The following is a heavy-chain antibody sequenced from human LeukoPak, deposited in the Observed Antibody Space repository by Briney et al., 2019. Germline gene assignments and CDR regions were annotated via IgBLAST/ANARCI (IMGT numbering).Heavy chain of an antibody. Sequence: PGGSLRLSCAASQFAFSSYWMTWVRQAPGKGLEWVGNIKEDGSEQYYVDSVKGRFTISRDNVKKLMYLQMNSLRVEDTAVYYCARATSDALDHWGQGTLVTVSS. CDR3: ARATSDALDH. V-gene: IGHV3-7*01. J-gene: IGHJ4*02. D-gene: IGHD2-21*02. CDR1: QFAFSSYW. CDR2: IKEDGSEQ.